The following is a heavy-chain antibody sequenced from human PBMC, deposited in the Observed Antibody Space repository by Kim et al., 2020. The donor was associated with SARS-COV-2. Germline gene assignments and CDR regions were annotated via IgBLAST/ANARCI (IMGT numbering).Heavy chain of an antibody. D-gene: IGHD6-19*01. V-gene: IGHV3-33*05. CDR2: ISYAGSNK. CDR1: GFTFSSYG. CDR3: STATSGSSGWTFDY. Sequence: GGSLRLSCAASGFTFSSYGMHWVRQAPGKGLEWVAVISYAGSNKYYADSVKGRFTISRDNSKNTLYLQMNSLRAEDTAVYYCSTATSGSSGWTFDYWGQG. J-gene: IGHJ4*02.